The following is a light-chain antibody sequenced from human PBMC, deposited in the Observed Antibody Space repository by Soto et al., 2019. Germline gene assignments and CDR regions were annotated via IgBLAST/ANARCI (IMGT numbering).Light chain of an antibody. CDR3: CSYAGSRTFV. J-gene: IGLJ3*02. CDR1: SSDVGAYNL. CDR2: EGT. V-gene: IGLV2-23*01. Sequence: QSALTQPASVSGAPEQSITISCTGTSSDVGAYNLVSWYQQHPGKAPRLIIYEGTKRPSGISHRFSGSKSDNTASLTISGVLAEDEAHYHCCSYAGSRTFVFGGGTKVTVL.